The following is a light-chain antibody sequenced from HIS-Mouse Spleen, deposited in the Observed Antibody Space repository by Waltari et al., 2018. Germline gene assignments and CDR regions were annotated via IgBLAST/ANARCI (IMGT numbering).Light chain of an antibody. CDR3: AACDDSLNGWV. V-gene: IGLV1-44*01. CDR2: SNN. CDR1: SSNIGSNT. Sequence: SSNIGSNTVNWYQQLPGTAPKLLIYSNNQRPSGVPDRFSSSKSGTSASLAISGLQSEDEADYYCAACDDSLNGWVFGGGTKLTVL. J-gene: IGLJ3*02.